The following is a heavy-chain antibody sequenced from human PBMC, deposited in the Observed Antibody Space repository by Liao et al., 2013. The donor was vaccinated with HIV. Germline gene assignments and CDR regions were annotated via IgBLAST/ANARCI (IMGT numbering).Heavy chain of an antibody. CDR3: ARGKRDYVRFASYYFDY. D-gene: IGHD4-17*01. CDR1: GGSFSGYY. Sequence: QVQLQQWGAGLLKPSETLSLTCAVYGGSFSGYYWSWIRQPPGKGLEWIGEINHSGSTNYNPSLKSRVTISVDTSKNQFSLKLSSVTAADTAVYYCARGKRDYVRFASYYFDYWGQGTLVTVSS. V-gene: IGHV4-34*01. CDR2: INHSGST. J-gene: IGHJ4*02.